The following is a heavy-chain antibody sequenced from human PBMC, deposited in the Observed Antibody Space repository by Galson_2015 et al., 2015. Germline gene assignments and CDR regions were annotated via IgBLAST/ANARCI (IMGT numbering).Heavy chain of an antibody. CDR3: ARDRRTRYSSSSGGAFDY. CDR1: GFTFSSYG. V-gene: IGHV3-30*03. Sequence: SLRLSCAASGFTFSSYGMHWVRQGPGKGLEWVAVISYDGSNKYYADSVKGRFTISRDNSKNTLYLQMNSLRAEDTAVYYCARDRRTRYSSSSGGAFDYWGQGTLVTVSS. J-gene: IGHJ4*02. D-gene: IGHD6-6*01. CDR2: ISYDGSNK.